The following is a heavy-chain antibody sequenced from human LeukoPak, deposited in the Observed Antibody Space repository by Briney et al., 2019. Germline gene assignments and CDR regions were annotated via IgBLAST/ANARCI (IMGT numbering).Heavy chain of an antibody. V-gene: IGHV3-11*01. J-gene: IGHJ6*02. Sequence: GSLRLSCAASGFTLSDYYMTWIRRAPGKGLEWLSYISNSGSDIYSADSVKGRFTISRDNAKNSLYPQMNSLRAEDTAVYYCARSYRATAGIVDVWGQGTTVTVSS. CDR3: ARSYRATAGIVDV. CDR1: GFTLSDYY. D-gene: IGHD6-13*01. CDR2: ISNSGSDI.